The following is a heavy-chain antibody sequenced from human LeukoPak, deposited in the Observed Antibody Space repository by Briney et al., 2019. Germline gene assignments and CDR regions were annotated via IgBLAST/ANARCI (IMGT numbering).Heavy chain of an antibody. CDR2: IKPDGSEK. J-gene: IGHJ4*02. CDR3: ARDFD. Sequence: GGSLRLSCAASGFTFSSSWMTWVRQAPGKGLEWVANIKPDGSEKFYVDSVKSRFTISRDNAKNSLYLQMNSLRVEDTAVYYCARDFDWGQGTLVTVSS. D-gene: IGHD3-3*01. V-gene: IGHV3-7*05. CDR1: GFTFSSSW.